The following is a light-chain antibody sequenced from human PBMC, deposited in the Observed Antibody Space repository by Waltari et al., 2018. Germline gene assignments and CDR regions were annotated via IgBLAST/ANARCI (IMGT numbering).Light chain of an antibody. J-gene: IGKJ1*01. Sequence: DIQMTHSPSSLSASVGDRVTITCRASQSISRDLNWYQQKPGKAPKLLIDAASSLQSGVPSRFSGSGSGTDFTLTISSLQLEDFATFYCQQGYSAPWTFGQGTRVEIK. CDR2: AAS. V-gene: IGKV1-39*01. CDR3: QQGYSAPWT. CDR1: QSISRD.